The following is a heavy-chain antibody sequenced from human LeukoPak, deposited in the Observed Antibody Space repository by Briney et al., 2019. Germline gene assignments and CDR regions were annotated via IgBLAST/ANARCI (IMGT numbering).Heavy chain of an antibody. Sequence: SETLSLTCTVSGGSISSSSYYWGWIRQPPGKGLEWIGSIYYSGSTYYNPSLKSRVTISVDTSKNQFSLKLSSVTAADTAVYYCGGSRRSSGYLGYWGQGTLVTVSS. CDR3: GGSRRSSGYLGY. V-gene: IGHV4-39*01. J-gene: IGHJ4*02. CDR1: GGSISSSSYY. CDR2: IYYSGST. D-gene: IGHD3-22*01.